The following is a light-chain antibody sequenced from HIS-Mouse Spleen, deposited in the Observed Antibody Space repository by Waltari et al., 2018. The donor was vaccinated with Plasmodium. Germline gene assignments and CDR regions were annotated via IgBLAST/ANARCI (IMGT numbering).Light chain of an antibody. Sequence: EIVLTQSPGTLSLSPGERATLSCRASPSVSSSYLAWYKQKPGQAPRLLIYGASSRATGIPDRFSGSGSGTDFTLTISRLEPEDFAVYYCHQYGSSPLTFGGGTKVEIK. J-gene: IGKJ4*01. V-gene: IGKV3-20*01. CDR3: HQYGSSPLT. CDR2: GAS. CDR1: PSVSSSY.